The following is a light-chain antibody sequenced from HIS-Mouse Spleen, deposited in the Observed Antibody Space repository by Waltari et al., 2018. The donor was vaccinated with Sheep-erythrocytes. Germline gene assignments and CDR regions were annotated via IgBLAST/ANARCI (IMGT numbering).Light chain of an antibody. J-gene: IGKJ1*01. Sequence: AIQLTQSPSSLSASVGDRVTITCRASQGISSALAWYQQKPGKAPKLLIYDASSLESGVPSRFSGSGSGTDFTLTISSLPPEDFATYYCQQFNNYPRTFGQGTKVEIK. CDR3: QQFNNYPRT. V-gene: IGKV1D-13*01. CDR1: QGISSA. CDR2: DAS.